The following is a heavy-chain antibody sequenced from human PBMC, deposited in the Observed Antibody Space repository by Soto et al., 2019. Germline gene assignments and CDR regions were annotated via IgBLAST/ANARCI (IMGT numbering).Heavy chain of an antibody. CDR1: GGTFSSYA. CDR2: IIPIFGTA. CDR3: ASNIAARRGRGEDAFDF. V-gene: IGHV1-69*01. D-gene: IGHD6-6*01. J-gene: IGHJ3*01. Sequence: QVQLVQSGAEVKKPGSSVKVSCKASGGTFSSYAISWVRQAPGQGLEWMGGIIPIFGTANYAQKFQGRVTITADEYTRTAYMEVSRLRSEDTAVYYCASNIAARRGRGEDAFDFGGKGTMVTVSA.